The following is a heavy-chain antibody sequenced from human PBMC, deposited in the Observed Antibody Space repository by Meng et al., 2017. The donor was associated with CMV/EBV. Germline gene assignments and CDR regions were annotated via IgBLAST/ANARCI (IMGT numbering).Heavy chain of an antibody. CDR3: AREGTMIVVGSFDAFDI. Sequence: YTFTGYYMHWVRQAPGQGLEWMGWINPNSGGTNYAQKFQGRVTMTRDTSISTAYMELSRLRSDDTAVYYCAREGTMIVVGSFDAFDIWGQGTMVTVSS. CDR2: INPNSGGT. J-gene: IGHJ3*02. D-gene: IGHD3-22*01. V-gene: IGHV1-2*02. CDR1: YTFTGYY.